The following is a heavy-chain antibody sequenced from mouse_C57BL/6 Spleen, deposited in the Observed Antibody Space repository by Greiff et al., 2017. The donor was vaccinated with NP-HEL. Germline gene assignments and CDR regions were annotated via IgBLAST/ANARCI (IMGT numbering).Heavy chain of an antibody. J-gene: IGHJ4*01. CDR3: AREGLVDSSGFYYYAMDY. V-gene: IGHV1-18*01. CDR1: GYTFTDYN. CDR2: INPNNGGT. Sequence: VQLQQSGPELVKPGASVKIPCKASGYTFTDYNMDWVKQSHGKSLEWIGDINPNNGGTIYNQKFKGKATLTVDKSSSTAYMEIRSLTSEDTAVYYCAREGLVDSSGFYYYAMDYWGQGTSVTVSS. D-gene: IGHD3-2*02.